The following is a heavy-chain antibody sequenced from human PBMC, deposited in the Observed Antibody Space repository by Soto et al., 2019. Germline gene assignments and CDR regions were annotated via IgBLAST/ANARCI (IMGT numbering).Heavy chain of an antibody. Sequence: QVQLVESGGGVVQPGRSLRLSCAASGFTFSSYAMHWVRQAPGKGLEWVAVISYDGSNKYYAKSVKGRFTISRDNSKNTLYLQMNSLRAEDTAVYYCASLGNTYYYGSGSFRNWFDPCGKGTLVTVSS. CDR3: ASLGNTYYYGSGSFRNWFDP. D-gene: IGHD3-10*01. J-gene: IGHJ5*02. CDR2: ISYDGSNK. V-gene: IGHV3-30-3*01. CDR1: GFTFSSYA.